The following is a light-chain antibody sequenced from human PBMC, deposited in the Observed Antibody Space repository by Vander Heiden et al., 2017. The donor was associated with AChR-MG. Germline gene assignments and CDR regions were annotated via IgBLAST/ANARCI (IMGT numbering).Light chain of an antibody. CDR2: GAS. V-gene: IGKV3-20*01. J-gene: IGKJ1*01. CDR3: QQDSNSAWT. Sequence: DIVLTQSPGSLSLSPGERVTLSCRASQSVSSNYLAWYQQKPGQAPRRLIYGASSRATGIPDRFSGSGSGTDFTLTISRLQPEDFAVYYCQQDSNSAWTFGQGTKVEIK. CDR1: QSVSSNY.